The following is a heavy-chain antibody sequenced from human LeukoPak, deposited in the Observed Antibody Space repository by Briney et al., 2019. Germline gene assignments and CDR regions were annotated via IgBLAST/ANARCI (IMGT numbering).Heavy chain of an antibody. CDR3: ARHVLQRGSGWYGENYYYYYGMDV. CDR1: GGSISSYY. V-gene: IGHV4-59*08. J-gene: IGHJ6*02. Sequence: PSETLSLTCTVSGGSISSYYWSWIRQPPGKGLEWIGYIYHSGSTNYNPSLKSRVTISVDTSKNQFSPKLSSVTAADTAVYYCARHVLQRGSGWYGENYYYYYGMDVWGQGTTVTVSS. D-gene: IGHD6-19*01. CDR2: IYHSGST.